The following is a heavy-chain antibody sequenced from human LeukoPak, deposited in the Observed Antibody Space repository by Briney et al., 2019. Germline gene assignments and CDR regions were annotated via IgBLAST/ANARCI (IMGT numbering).Heavy chain of an antibody. V-gene: IGHV3-74*01. J-gene: IGHJ5*02. CDR3: ARGSDSSGYYRSYNWFDP. D-gene: IGHD3-22*01. Sequence: GGSLRLSCAASGFTFSSYWMHWVRQAPGKGLVWVSRINSDGSSTSYADSVKGRFTISRDNAKNTLYLQMNSLRAEDTAVYYCARGSDSSGYYRSYNWFDPWGQGTLVTVSS. CDR1: GFTFSSYW. CDR2: INSDGSST.